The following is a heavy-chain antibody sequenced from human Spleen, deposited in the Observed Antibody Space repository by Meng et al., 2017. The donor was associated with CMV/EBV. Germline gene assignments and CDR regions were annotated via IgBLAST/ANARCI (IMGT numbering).Heavy chain of an antibody. CDR2: IIPIFGTA. J-gene: IGHJ4*02. CDR1: GGTFSSYA. CDR3: ARGGVSRGYSGCLYY. D-gene: IGHD5-12*01. V-gene: IGHV1-69*05. Sequence: SVKVSCKASGGTFSSYAISWVRQAPGQGLEWMGGIIPIFGTANYAQKFQGRVTITTDESTSTAYMELSSLRSEDTAVYYCARGGVSRGYSGCLYYWGQGTLVTVSS.